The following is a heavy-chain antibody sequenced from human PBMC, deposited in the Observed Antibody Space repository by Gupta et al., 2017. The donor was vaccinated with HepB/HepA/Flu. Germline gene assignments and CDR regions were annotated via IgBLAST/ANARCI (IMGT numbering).Heavy chain of an antibody. CDR1: GGSISTYY. J-gene: IGHJ5*02. CDR3: ARWGVEAADPRWFDP. V-gene: IGHV4-59*01. CDR2: VYYSGIT. Sequence: QVQLQESGPGLVKPSETLSLTCTVSGGSISTYYWSWIRQPPGKGLEWIGYVYYSGITNYHPPLKSRVTISVDTSNNQFSLKLNSVTAAETAVYYCARWGVEAADPRWFDPWGQGTLVTVSS. D-gene: IGHD6-13*01.